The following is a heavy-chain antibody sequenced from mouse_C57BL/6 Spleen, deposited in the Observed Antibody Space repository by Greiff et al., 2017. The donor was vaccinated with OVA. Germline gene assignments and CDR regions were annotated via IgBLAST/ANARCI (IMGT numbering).Heavy chain of an antibody. J-gene: IGHJ3*01. CDR3: ARHEDEGLRREAWFAY. D-gene: IGHD2-4*01. V-gene: IGHV1-62-2*01. CDR1: GYTFTEYT. Sequence: VQLQESGPELVKPGASVKISCKASGYTFTEYTIHWVKQRSGQGLEWIGWFYPGSGSIKYNEKFKDKATLTADKSSSTVYMELSRLTSEDSAVYFCARHEDEGLRREAWFAYWGQGTLVTVSA. CDR2: FYPGSGSI.